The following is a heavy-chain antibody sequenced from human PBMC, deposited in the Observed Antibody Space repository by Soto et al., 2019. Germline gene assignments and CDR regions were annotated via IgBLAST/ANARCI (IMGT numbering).Heavy chain of an antibody. D-gene: IGHD1-7*01. CDR1: GGTFSSYA. V-gene: IGHV1-69*13. CDR3: AKNQERELPRVIDF. J-gene: IGHJ4*02. CDR2: ITPIFGTA. Sequence: SVKVSCKASGGTFSSYAISWVRQAPGQGLEWMGGITPIFGTANYAQKFQGRVTITADESTSTAYMELSSLRAEDTALYYCAKNQERELPRVIDFWGQGTLVTVSS.